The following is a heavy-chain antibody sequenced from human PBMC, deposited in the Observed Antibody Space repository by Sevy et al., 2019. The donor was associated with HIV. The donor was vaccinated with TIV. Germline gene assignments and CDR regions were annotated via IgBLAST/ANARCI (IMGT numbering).Heavy chain of an antibody. CDR3: ARGPHYYYDSSAFFDY. J-gene: IGHJ4*02. D-gene: IGHD3-22*01. CDR1: GFTFSSYE. V-gene: IGHV3-48*03. CDR2: ISSSGTSI. Sequence: GGSLRLSCAASGFTFSSYEMNWVRQAPGNGLEWISYISSSGTSIYYADSVKGRFTISRDSPKNSLYLQMNSLRAEDTAVYYCARGPHYYYDSSAFFDYWGQGTLVTVSS.